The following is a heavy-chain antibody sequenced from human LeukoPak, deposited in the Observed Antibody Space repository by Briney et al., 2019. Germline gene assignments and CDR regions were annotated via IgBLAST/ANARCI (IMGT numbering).Heavy chain of an antibody. CDR1: GGSISSYY. Sequence: SETLSLTCTVSGGSISSYYWNWIRQPPGKGLEWVGYISYSGSTNYNPSLKRRVTISVDTSKNQFSLKLSSVTAADTAVYYCARLINPEPGIAVAGTRWFDPWGQGTLVTVSS. D-gene: IGHD6-19*01. CDR2: ISYSGST. V-gene: IGHV4-59*08. J-gene: IGHJ5*02. CDR3: ARLINPEPGIAVAGTRWFDP.